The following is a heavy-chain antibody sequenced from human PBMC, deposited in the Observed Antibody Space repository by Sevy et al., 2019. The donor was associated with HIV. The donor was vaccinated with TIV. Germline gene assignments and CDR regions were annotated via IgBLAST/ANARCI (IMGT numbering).Heavy chain of an antibody. V-gene: IGHV3-30*18. CDR2: ISYDGSNK. Sequence: GGSLRLSCAASGFTFSSYDMHWVRQAPGKGLECVAVISYDGSNKYYADSVKGRFTISRDNSKNTLFLHMNSLGAEDKGVYYCAKGGKNIWDSEDYYYVMDVWGPGTTVTVSS. CDR1: GFTFSSYD. D-gene: IGHD3-16*01. J-gene: IGHJ6*02. CDR3: AKGGKNIWDSEDYYYVMDV.